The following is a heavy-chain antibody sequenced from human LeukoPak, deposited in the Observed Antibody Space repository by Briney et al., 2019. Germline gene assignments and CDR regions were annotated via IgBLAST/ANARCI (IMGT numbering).Heavy chain of an antibody. V-gene: IGHV3-74*01. J-gene: IGHJ4*02. CDR3: AGGYTSDY. Sequence: GGSLRLSCAASGFTFSSYWMHWVRHAPGKGLVWVSRIKFDGTSTTYADSVKGRFTISRDNAKNTLFLQMNSLRAEDTAVYYCAGGYTSDYWGQGTLVTVSS. D-gene: IGHD5-12*01. CDR1: GFTFSSYW. CDR2: IKFDGTST.